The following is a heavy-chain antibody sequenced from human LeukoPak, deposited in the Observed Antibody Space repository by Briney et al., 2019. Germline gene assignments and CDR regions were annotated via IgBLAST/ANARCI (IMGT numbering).Heavy chain of an antibody. CDR1: GFTFSSYA. Sequence: LRLSCAASGFTFSSYAMSWIRQHPGKGLEWIGYIYYSGSTYYNPSLKSRVTISVDTSKNQFSLKLSSVTAADTAVYYCARVTAAMEIGYFDCWGQGTLVTVSS. V-gene: IGHV4-31*02. CDR2: IYYSGST. D-gene: IGHD2-2*01. J-gene: IGHJ4*02. CDR3: ARVTAAMEIGYFDC.